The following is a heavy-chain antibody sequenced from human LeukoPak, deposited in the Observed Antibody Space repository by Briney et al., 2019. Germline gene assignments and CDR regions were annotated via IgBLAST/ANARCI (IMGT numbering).Heavy chain of an antibody. CDR1: GFTFSSCA. CDR2: ISYDGSSK. Sequence: GGSLRLSCAASGFTFSSCAMHWVRQAPGKGLQWLALISYDGSSKYYADSVQGRFTISRDNSKNMLYLQMNSLRAEDTAVYYCAKAYFLYDDYYYDYMDVWRKGTAVTVSS. CDR3: AKAYFLYDDYYYDYMDV. V-gene: IGHV3-33*06. D-gene: IGHD2-21*01. J-gene: IGHJ6*03.